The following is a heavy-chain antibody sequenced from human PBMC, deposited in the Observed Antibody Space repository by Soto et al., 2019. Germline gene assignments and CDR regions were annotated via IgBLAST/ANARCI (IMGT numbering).Heavy chain of an antibody. V-gene: IGHV1-18*01. D-gene: IGHD3-3*01. J-gene: IGHJ4*02. CDR3: ARAPYITIFGVVIIGSAVDY. CDR2: ISAYNGNT. Sequence: ASVKVSCKASGYTFTSYGISWVRQAPGQGLEWMGWISAYNGNTNYAQKLQGRVTMTTDTSTSTAYMELRSLRSDDTAVYYCARAPYITIFGVVIIGSAVDYWGQGTLVTVSS. CDR1: GYTFTSYG.